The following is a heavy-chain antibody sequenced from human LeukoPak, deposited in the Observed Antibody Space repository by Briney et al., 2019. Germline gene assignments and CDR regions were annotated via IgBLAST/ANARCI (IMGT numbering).Heavy chain of an antibody. D-gene: IGHD2-21*02. Sequence: GGSLRLSCAASGFDFSNYAMAWVRQAPGKGLEWVALLSYDGSNKYYADSLKGRFTISRDNSKNTLYLQMNSLRAEDTAVYYCARGWGLHYILDYWGQGTLVTVSS. CDR1: GFDFSNYA. CDR2: LSYDGSNK. CDR3: ARGWGLHYILDY. V-gene: IGHV3-30*04. J-gene: IGHJ4*02.